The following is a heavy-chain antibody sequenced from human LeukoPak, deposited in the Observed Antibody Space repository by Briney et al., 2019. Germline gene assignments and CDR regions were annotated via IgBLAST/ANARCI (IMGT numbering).Heavy chain of an antibody. CDR2: IYPADSDI. D-gene: IGHD2-15*01. CDR1: GYSINNYW. V-gene: IGHV5-51*01. J-gene: IGHJ5*02. Sequence: GESLKISCKGSGYSINNYWIGWVRQMPGKGLEWMGIIYPADSDIRYSPSFQGQVTISADKSISTTYLQWSSLKASDTAMYYCARQEYCSGGSCYTWFDPWGQGTLVIVSS. CDR3: ARQEYCSGGSCYTWFDP.